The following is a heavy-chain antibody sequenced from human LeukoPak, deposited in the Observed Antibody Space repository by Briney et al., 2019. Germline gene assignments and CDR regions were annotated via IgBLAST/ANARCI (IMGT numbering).Heavy chain of an antibody. CDR3: ASGSGWYRYFQH. Sequence: PSETLSLTCAVYGGSFSGYYWSWIRQPPGKGLEWIGEINHSGSTNYNPSLKSRVTISVDTSKNQFSLKLSSVTAADTAVYYCASGSGWYRYFQHWGQGTLVTASS. CDR1: GGSFSGYY. J-gene: IGHJ1*01. D-gene: IGHD6-19*01. CDR2: INHSGST. V-gene: IGHV4-34*01.